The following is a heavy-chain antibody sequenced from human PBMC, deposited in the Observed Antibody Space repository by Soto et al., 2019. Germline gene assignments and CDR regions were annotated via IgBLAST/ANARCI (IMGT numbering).Heavy chain of an antibody. CDR2: INSDGSVS. J-gene: IGHJ6*03. CDR1: GFTFSNYW. V-gene: IGHV3-74*02. CDR3: ARGDCVGGTCYSLACSFYYYMAV. D-gene: IGHD2-15*01. Sequence: EVQLVESGGGLVQPGGSLRLSCAASGFTFSNYWMYWVRQAPGKGLEWVSRINSDGSVSSNADSVRGRITISRDNVKNTLYRDMDSLRAEDTGVYFCARGDCVGGTCYSLACSFYYYMAVWGKGTTVTVFS.